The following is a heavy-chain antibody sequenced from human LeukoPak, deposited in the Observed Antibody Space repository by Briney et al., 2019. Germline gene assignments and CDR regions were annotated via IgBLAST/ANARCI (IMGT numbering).Heavy chain of an antibody. Sequence: GASVKVSCKASGYTFTSYAMHWVRQAPGQRLEWMGIINPSGGSTSYAQKFQGRVTMTRDMSTGTVYMELSSLRSEDTAVYYCARERVSCFDYWGQGTLVTVSS. J-gene: IGHJ4*02. CDR3: ARERVSCFDY. CDR2: INPSGGST. CDR1: GYTFTSYA. V-gene: IGHV1-46*01.